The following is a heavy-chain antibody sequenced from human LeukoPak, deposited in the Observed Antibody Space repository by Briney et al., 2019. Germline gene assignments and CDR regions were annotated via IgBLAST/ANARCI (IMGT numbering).Heavy chain of an antibody. J-gene: IGHJ3*02. CDR1: GFTFSSYG. V-gene: IGHV3-30*18. CDR3: TNSGPYYYDSSGPVAFVI. CDR2: ISYVGSNK. Sequence: GGSLRLSCAASGFTFSSYGMHWVRQAPGKGLEWVAVISYVGSNKYYADSVKGRFTISRDNSKNTLYLQMNSLRAEDTAVYYCTNSGPYYYDSSGPVAFVIWGQGTMVTVSS. D-gene: IGHD3-22*01.